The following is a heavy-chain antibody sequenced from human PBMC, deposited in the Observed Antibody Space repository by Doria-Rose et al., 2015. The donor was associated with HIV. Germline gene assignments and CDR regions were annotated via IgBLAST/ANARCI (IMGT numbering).Heavy chain of an antibody. V-gene: IGHV3-9*01. CDR3: TKRRGVTDIDPFDI. D-gene: IGHD2-21*02. CDR2: ISWNSDTI. CDR1: GFRFDGYA. Sequence: VQLVQSGGGLLQPGRALRLSCAASGFRFDGYAMHWVRQTPGKGLEWVAGISWNSDTIDYADSVKGRLNISRDNAKNSLYLQMNSLRAEDTALYYCTKRRGVTDIDPFDIWGQGTMVIVSS. J-gene: IGHJ3*02.